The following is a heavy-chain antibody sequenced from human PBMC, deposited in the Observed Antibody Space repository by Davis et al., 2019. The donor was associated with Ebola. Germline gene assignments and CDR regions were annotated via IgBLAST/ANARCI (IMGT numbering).Heavy chain of an antibody. CDR3: ARDPWDL. V-gene: IGHV3-23*01. CDR2: ISAGGTAP. CDR1: EFTFSNYG. Sequence: GESLKISCVASEFTFSNYGMTWVRQAPGKGLEWVSSISAGGTAPYYADSVKGRFTVSRDNSKNTLFLRMNSLRAEDTAVYYCARDPWDLWGQGTLVIVSS. J-gene: IGHJ5*02.